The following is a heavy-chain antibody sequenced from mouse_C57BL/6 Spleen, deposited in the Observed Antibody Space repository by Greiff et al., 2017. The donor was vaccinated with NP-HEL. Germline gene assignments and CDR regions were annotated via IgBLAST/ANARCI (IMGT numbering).Heavy chain of an antibody. J-gene: IGHJ4*01. D-gene: IGHD2-4*01. Sequence: QVQLQQSGPELVKPGASVKISCKASGYAFSSSWMNWVKQRPGKGLEWIGRIYPGDGDTNYNGKFKGKATLTADKSSSTAYMQLSSLTSEDSAVYFCARLGDYDPFYYAMDYWGQGTSVTVSS. CDR3: ARLGDYDPFYYAMDY. CDR2: IYPGDGDT. CDR1: GYAFSSSW. V-gene: IGHV1-82*01.